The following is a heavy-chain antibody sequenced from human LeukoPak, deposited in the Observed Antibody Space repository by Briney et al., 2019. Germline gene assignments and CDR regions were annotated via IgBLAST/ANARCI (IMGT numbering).Heavy chain of an antibody. Sequence: PGGSLRLSCAASGFIFSSYSMNWVRQAPGKGLEWVSSISSSSSYIYYADSVKGRFTISRDNAKNTLYLQMNSLRAEDTAVYYCASPGSSITIFGVVNAFDVWGQGTMVTVSS. CDR1: GFIFSSYS. D-gene: IGHD3-3*01. CDR2: ISSSSSYI. V-gene: IGHV3-21*01. J-gene: IGHJ3*01. CDR3: ASPGSSITIFGVVNAFDV.